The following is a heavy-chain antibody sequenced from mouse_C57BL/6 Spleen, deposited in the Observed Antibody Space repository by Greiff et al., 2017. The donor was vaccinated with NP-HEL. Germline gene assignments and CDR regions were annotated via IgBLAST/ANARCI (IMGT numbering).Heavy chain of an antibody. Sequence: QVPLPPPGSSLFPPVASVPFSFPSSFSPFPLSFLPFFPPLPFPFLSWIGMIHPNSGSTNYNEKFKSKATLTVDKSSSTAYMQLSSLTSEDSAVYYCARSYGNYAMDYWGQGTSVTVSS. D-gene: IGHD2-10*02. CDR3: ARSYGNYAMDY. CDR2: IHPNSGST. J-gene: IGHJ4*01. CDR1: FSPFPLSF. V-gene: IGHV1-64*01.